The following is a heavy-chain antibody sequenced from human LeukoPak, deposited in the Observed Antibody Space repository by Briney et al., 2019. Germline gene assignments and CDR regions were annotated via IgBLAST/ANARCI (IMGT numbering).Heavy chain of an antibody. CDR3: ARGNPKTYYDFWSGSFNPPQFDY. CDR2: INNSGST. CDR1: GGSFSGYY. V-gene: IGHV4-34*01. J-gene: IGHJ4*02. D-gene: IGHD3-3*01. Sequence: SETLSLTCAVYGGSFSGYYWSWIRQPPGKGLEWIGEINNSGSTNYNPSLKSRVTISVDTSKNQFSLKLSSVTAADTAVYYCARGNPKTYYDFWSGSFNPPQFDYWGQGTLVTVSS.